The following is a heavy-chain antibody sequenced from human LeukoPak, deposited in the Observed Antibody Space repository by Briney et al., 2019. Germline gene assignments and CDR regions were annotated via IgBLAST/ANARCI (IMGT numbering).Heavy chain of an antibody. CDR1: GYTFTNYD. J-gene: IGHJ4*02. V-gene: IGHV1-8*03. CDR3: ARRSDYYDSSAYYY. Sequence: ASVKVSCKASGYTFTNYDINWVRQATGQGLELMGWMNPNSGNTGYAQKFQGRVTITRDTSIGTAYMELSSLRSDDTAVYYCARRSDYYDSSAYYYWGQGTLVTVSS. CDR2: MNPNSGNT. D-gene: IGHD3-22*01.